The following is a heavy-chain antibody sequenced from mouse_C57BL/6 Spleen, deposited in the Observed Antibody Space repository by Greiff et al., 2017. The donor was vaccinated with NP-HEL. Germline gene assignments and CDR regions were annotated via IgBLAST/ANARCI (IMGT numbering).Heavy chain of an antibody. J-gene: IGHJ2*01. CDR2: ISDGGSYT. CDR3: ARDSNWYYFDY. V-gene: IGHV5-4*01. Sequence: EVQRVESGGGLVKPGGSLKLSCAASGFTFSSYAMSWVRQTPEKRLEWVATISDGGSYTYYPDNVKGRFTISRDNAKNNLYLQMSHLKSEDTAMYYCARDSNWYYFDYWGQGTTLTVSS. CDR1: GFTFSSYA. D-gene: IGHD4-1*01.